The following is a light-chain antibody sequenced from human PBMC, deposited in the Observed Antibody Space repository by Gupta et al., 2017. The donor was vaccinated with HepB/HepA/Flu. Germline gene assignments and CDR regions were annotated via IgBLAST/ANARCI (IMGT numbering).Light chain of an antibody. CDR3: SSYSSISTVI. CDR2: DVT. Sequence: QSALTQPASVSGSPGQSITISCTGTSSDVAGYNYVSWYQQHPGKAPKLLIYDVTNRPSGVSNRFSGSKSGSTASLTISGLQAEDEGDYYCSSYSSISTVIFGGGTELTVL. J-gene: IGLJ2*01. CDR1: SSDVAGYNY. V-gene: IGLV2-14*03.